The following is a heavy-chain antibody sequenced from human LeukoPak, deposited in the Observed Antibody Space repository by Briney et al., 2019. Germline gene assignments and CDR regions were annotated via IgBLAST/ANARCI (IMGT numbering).Heavy chain of an antibody. CDR2: ISGGGGIT. CDR1: GFNFSNHA. V-gene: IGHV3-23*01. J-gene: IGHJ4*02. D-gene: IGHD2-21*02. Sequence: GGSLRLSCAASGFNFSNHAMSWVRQPPGKGLEWVSAISGGGGITYYADSVTGRFTISRDNSKDTLFLQMHSLRPGDTAVYYCVREDTPATANYWGQGTLVTISS. CDR3: VREDTPATANY.